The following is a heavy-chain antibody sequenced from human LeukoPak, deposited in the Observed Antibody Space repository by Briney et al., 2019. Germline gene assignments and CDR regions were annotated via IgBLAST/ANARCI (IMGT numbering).Heavy chain of an antibody. CDR2: HYYISNT. J-gene: IGHJ4*02. CDR1: GASVGSAGYY. D-gene: IGHD1-26*01. V-gene: IGHV4-61*08. Sequence: PSETLSLTCTVSGASVGSAGYYWIWIPQPPGRGLEWIGYHYYISNTNHNPSLKSRVTMSVNPSGNQFSLKLNSVSAADAAMYYCARTQSQSGSYRYYFGYWGQRTLVTVSS. CDR3: ARTQSQSGSYRYYFGY.